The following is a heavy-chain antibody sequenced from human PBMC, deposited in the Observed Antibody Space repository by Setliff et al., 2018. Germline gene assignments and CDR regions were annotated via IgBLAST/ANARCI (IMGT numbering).Heavy chain of an antibody. CDR2: IRYDGSSK. V-gene: IGHV3-30*02. CDR3: AKSAPMVVRGSLGV. J-gene: IGHJ6*04. CDR1: GFIFGSFG. Sequence: GSLRLSCEASGFIFGSFGMYWVRQTPGKGLEWVAYIRYDGSSKYYADSVKGRFTISRDNSKNTLNLQMNGLRIDDTAVYYCAKSAPMVVRGSLGVWGTGTSVTVSS. D-gene: IGHD2-21*01.